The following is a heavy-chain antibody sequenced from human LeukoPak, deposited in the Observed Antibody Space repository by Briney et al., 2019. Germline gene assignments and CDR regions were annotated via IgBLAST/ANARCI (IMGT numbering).Heavy chain of an antibody. Sequence: GGSLRLSCAASGFTFSDYYMSWIRQAPGKGLEWVSYISSSNRYTNYADSVKGRFTISRDNAKNSLYLQMNSLRVEDTAVYYCARGIVGPTGDYWGQGTLVTVSS. CDR3: ARGIVGPTGDY. D-gene: IGHD1-26*01. CDR1: GFTFSDYY. V-gene: IGHV3-11*06. J-gene: IGHJ4*02. CDR2: ISSSNRYT.